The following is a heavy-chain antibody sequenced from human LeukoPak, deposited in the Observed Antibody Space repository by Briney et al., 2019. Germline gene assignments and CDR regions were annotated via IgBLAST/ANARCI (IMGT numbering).Heavy chain of an antibody. CDR2: ISGSGGRT. J-gene: IGHJ4*02. CDR1: EFTFNNYA. D-gene: IGHD6-19*01. Sequence: GGSLRLSCAASEFTFNNYAMNWVRQAPGKGLEWVSAISGSGGRTYYADSVKGRFTISRDNAKNSLYLQMNSLRAEDTAVYYCASGLGGGYWGQGTLVTASS. CDR3: ASGLGGGY. V-gene: IGHV3-23*01.